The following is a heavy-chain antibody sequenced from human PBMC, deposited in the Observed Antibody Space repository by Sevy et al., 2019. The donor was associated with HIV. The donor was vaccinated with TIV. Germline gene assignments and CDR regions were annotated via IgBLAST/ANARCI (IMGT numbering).Heavy chain of an antibody. J-gene: IGHJ6*02. V-gene: IGHV3-11*01. D-gene: IGHD3-16*01. CDR1: GFTFSDYY. CDR3: ARDHVKDGDLGDYYYFAMDV. CDR2: ISGSENTI. Sequence: GGSLRLSCAASGFTFSDYYMSWIRQAPGKGLEWVSYISGSENTIFYADTLKGRFTIPRANAKNSLYLQMTSLRAEDTAVYYCARDHVKDGDLGDYYYFAMDVWGQGTTVTVSS.